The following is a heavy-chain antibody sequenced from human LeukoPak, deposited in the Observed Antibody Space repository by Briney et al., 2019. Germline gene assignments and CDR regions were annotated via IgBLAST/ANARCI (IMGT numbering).Heavy chain of an antibody. CDR2: INHSGST. D-gene: IGHD2-2*02. Sequence: KPSETLSPTCAVYGGSFSGYYWSLIRQPPGKGLEWIGEINHSGSTNYNPSLKSRVTISVDTSKNQFSLRLTSVTAADTAVYYCARGRGCSSTSCYTDYYYYMDVWGKGTTVTVSS. CDR3: ARGRGCSSTSCYTDYYYYMDV. V-gene: IGHV4-34*01. CDR1: GGSFSGYY. J-gene: IGHJ6*03.